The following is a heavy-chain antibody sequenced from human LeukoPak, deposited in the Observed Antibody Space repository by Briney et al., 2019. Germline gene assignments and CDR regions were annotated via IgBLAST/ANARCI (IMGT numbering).Heavy chain of an antibody. J-gene: IGHJ2*01. Sequence: PSETLSLTCAVYGGSFSGYYWSWLRQPPGKGLEWIGYIYYSGSTNYNPSLKSRVTISVDTSKNQFSLKLSSVTAADTAVYYCARPQKDGYNFWYFDLWGRGTLVTVSS. CDR3: ARPQKDGYNFWYFDL. CDR1: GGSFSGYY. V-gene: IGHV4-59*01. D-gene: IGHD5-24*01. CDR2: IYYSGST.